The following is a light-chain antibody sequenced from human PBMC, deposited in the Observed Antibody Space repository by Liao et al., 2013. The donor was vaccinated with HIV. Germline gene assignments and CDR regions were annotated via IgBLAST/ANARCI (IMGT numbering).Light chain of an antibody. J-gene: IGLJ3*02. CDR3: QVWDSSSDHHWV. CDR2: YDS. CDR1: DIGSKN. V-gene: IGLV3-21*04. Sequence: SYELTQPPSASVAPGKTARITCGGNDIGSKNVHWYQQKPGQAPVLVIYYDSDRPSGIPERFSGSNSGNTATLTISRVEAGDEADYYCQVWDSSSDHHWVFGGGTKLTVL.